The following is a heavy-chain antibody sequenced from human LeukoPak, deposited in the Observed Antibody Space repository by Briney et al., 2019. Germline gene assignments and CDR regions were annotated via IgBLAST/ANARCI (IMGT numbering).Heavy chain of an antibody. D-gene: IGHD7-27*01. Sequence: ASVKVSCKASGYTSTSYGISWVRQAPGQGLEWMGWISAYNGNTNYAQKLQGRVTMTTDQPTSKAYMELRSLRSDDTAVYYCARGGGYTSTGDRGYYFDYWGQGTPVTVSS. CDR3: ARGGGYTSTGDRGYYFDY. J-gene: IGHJ4*02. V-gene: IGHV1-18*01. CDR2: ISAYNGNT. CDR1: GYTSTSYG.